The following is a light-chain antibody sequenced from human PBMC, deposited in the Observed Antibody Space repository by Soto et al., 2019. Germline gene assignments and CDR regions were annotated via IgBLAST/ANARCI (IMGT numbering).Light chain of an antibody. J-gene: IGLJ1*01. V-gene: IGLV2-14*01. CDR1: SSDVGGYNY. CDR3: SSYTSSSLYV. CDR2: DVS. Sequence: QSVLTQPASVSGSPGQPITISCTGTSSDVGGYNYVSWYQQQPGKAPKLMIYDVSDRPSGVSNRFSGSKSGNTASLTISGLQAEDEADYYCSSYTSSSLYVFGTGTKVTVL.